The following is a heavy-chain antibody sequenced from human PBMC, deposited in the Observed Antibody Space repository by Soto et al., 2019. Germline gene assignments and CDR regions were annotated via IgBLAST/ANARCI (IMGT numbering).Heavy chain of an antibody. J-gene: IGHJ6*02. CDR3: AGCYDYAWDRSYGMAV. D-gene: IGHD3-16*01. CDR1: GFTFSSYS. CDR2: ISSSSSTI. Sequence: EVQLVESGGGLVQPGGSLRLSCAASGFTFSSYSRNWVRQAPGKGLEWVSYISSSSSTIYYADSVKGRFTIYRDNAKKSLYLRMNSMRAEDTGGYYCAGCYDYAWDRSYGMAVWGQGTTVTVSS. V-gene: IGHV3-48*01.